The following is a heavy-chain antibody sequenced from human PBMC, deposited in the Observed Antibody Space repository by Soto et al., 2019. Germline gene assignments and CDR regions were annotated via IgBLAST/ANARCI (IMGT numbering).Heavy chain of an antibody. J-gene: IGHJ3*02. CDR3: ARDGRDDYYDSSGYFLDAFDI. CDR1: GGSISSGDYY. CDR2: IYYSGST. Sequence: SETLSLTCTVSGGSISSGDYYWSWIRQPPGKGLEWIGYIYYSGSTYYNPSLKSRVTISVDTSKNQFSLKLSSVTAADTAVYYCARDGRDDYYDSSGYFLDAFDIWGQGTMVTV. V-gene: IGHV4-30-4*01. D-gene: IGHD3-22*01.